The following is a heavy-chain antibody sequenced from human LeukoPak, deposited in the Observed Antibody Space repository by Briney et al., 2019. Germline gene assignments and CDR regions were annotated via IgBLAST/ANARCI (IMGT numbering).Heavy chain of an antibody. CDR2: ITSKGASK. D-gene: IGHD5-24*01. Sequence: GGSLRLSCAASGFTLTSYAMYWVRQAPGKGLEYVSAITSKGASKYYADSVKGIFTMSRDTSKNTLYLQMGTVRAEDTAVYYCVRREAGAFDVWGQGTMVTVSS. V-gene: IGHV3-64*02. CDR3: VRREAGAFDV. J-gene: IGHJ3*01. CDR1: GFTLTSYA.